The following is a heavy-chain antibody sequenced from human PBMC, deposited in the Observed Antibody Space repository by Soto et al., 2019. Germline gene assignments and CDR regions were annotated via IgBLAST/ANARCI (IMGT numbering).Heavy chain of an antibody. V-gene: IGHV4-39*01. J-gene: IGHJ4*02. D-gene: IGHD3-9*01. CDR1: GGSISSGPYS. Sequence: PSETLSLTCTVSGGSISSGPYSWGWIRQPPGKGLEWIGTFYYSGSTYYNPSLESRVTISVDTSKNQFSLKVSSVTAADTAVYYCARAFDILTRYYFDYWGQGTLVTVSS. CDR2: FYYSGST. CDR3: ARAFDILTRYYFDY.